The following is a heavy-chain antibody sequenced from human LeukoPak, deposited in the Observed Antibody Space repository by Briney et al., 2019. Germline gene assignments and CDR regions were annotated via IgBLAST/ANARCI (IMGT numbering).Heavy chain of an antibody. Sequence: GRSLRLSCAASGFTVSSNYMSWVRQAPGKGLEWVSVIYSGGSTYYADSVKGRFTISRHNSKNTLYLQMNSLRAEDTAVYYCARGRGLYGYGFIGAFDIWGQGTMVTVSS. CDR1: GFTVSSNY. CDR3: ARGRGLYGYGFIGAFDI. V-gene: IGHV3-53*04. J-gene: IGHJ3*02. D-gene: IGHD5-18*01. CDR2: IYSGGST.